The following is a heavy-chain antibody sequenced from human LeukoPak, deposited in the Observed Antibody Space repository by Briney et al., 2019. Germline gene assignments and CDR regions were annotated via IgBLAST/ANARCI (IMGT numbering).Heavy chain of an antibody. D-gene: IGHD2-2*01. J-gene: IGHJ4*02. V-gene: IGHV4-34*01. CDR3: ARGRAFVVVPAATYDY. CDR1: GGSFSGYY. Sequence: ASETLSLTCAVYGGSFSGYYWSWIRQPPGKGLEWIGEINHSGSTNYNPSLKSRVTISVDTSKNQFSLKLSSVTAADTAVYYCARGRAFVVVPAATYDYWGQGTLVTVSS. CDR2: INHSGST.